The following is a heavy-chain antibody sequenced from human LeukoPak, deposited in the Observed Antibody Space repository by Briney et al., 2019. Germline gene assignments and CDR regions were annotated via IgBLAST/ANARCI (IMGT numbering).Heavy chain of an antibody. CDR3: ARGTYYYDSSGYPTDY. J-gene: IGHJ4*02. Sequence: ASVKVSCKASGYTFTSYYMHWVRQAPGQGLEWMGIINPSGGSTSYAQKFQGRVTMTRDTSTSIVYMELSSLRSEDTAVYYCARGTYYYDSSGYPTDYWGQGTLVTVSS. CDR1: GYTFTSYY. V-gene: IGHV1-46*01. D-gene: IGHD3-22*01. CDR2: INPSGGST.